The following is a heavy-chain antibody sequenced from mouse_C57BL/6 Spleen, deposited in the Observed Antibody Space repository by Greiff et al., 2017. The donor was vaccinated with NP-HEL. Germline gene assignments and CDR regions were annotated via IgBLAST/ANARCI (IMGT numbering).Heavy chain of an antibody. CDR3: ARGVLRYYYAMDY. CDR1: GFSLTSYG. V-gene: IGHV2-2*01. J-gene: IGHJ4*01. Sequence: VKLVESGPGLVQPSQSLSITCTVSGFSLTSYGVHWVRQSPGKGLEWLGVIWSGGSTDYNAAFISRLSISKDNSKSQVFFKMNSLQADDTAIYYCARGVLRYYYAMDYWGQGTSVTVSS. D-gene: IGHD1-1*01. CDR2: IWSGGST.